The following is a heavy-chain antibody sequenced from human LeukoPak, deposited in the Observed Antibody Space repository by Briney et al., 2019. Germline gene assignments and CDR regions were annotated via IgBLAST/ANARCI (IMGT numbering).Heavy chain of an antibody. D-gene: IGHD4-17*01. CDR3: AREGDYPPYYYYYMDV. Sequence: SETLSLTCTVSGGSISSYYWSWIRQPPGKGLEWIGYIYYSGSTNYNPSLKSRVTISVDTSKNQFSLKLSSVTAADTAVYYCAREGDYPPYYYYYMDVWGKGTTVTVSS. CDR1: GGSISSYY. V-gene: IGHV4-59*12. J-gene: IGHJ6*03. CDR2: IYYSGST.